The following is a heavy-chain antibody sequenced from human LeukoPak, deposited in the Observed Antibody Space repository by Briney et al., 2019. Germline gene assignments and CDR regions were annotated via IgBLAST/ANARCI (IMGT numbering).Heavy chain of an antibody. CDR1: GYSFTSYW. J-gene: IGHJ5*02. Sequence: GESLKISCKGSGYSFTSYWIGWVRQMPGKGLEWMGIIYPGDSDTRYSPSFQGQVTTSADKSISTAYLQWSSLKASDTAMYYCARHALTGLSPLGATPFFRWFDPWGQGTLVTVSS. CDR2: IYPGDSDT. CDR3: ARHALTGLSPLGATPFFRWFDP. D-gene: IGHD1-26*01. V-gene: IGHV5-51*01.